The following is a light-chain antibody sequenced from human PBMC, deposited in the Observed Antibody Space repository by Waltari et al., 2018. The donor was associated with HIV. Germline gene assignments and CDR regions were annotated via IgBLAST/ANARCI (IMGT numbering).Light chain of an antibody. Sequence: DIQMTQSPASLSASVGDTVTITCRASESVSNNLNWYQQKPGKAPNLLIYAASSLQSWVPSKFSCSGSGTDVTLTISSLQPEDFASYYCQQSYGTPLTFGPGTKVDIK. J-gene: IGKJ3*01. CDR1: ESVSNN. CDR3: QQSYGTPLT. CDR2: AAS. V-gene: IGKV1-39*01.